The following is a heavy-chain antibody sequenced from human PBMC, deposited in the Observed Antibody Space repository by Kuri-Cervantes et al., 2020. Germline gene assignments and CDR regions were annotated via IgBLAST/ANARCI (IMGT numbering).Heavy chain of an antibody. CDR3: ARHKGLDAFDI. CDR2: IYYSGST. CDR1: GGSISSSSNY. J-gene: IGHJ3*02. D-gene: IGHD3/OR15-3a*01. V-gene: IGHV4-39*01. Sequence: SETLSLTCTVSGGSISSSSNYWGWIRQPPGKGLEWIGNIYYSGSTYYNPSLKSRVTISVDTSKNQFSLKLSSVTAADTAVYYCARHKGLDAFDIWGQGTMVAVSS.